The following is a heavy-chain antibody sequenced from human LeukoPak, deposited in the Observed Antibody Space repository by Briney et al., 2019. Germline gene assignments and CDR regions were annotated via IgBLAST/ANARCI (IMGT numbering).Heavy chain of an antibody. Sequence: GASVTVSCTASGYTFTNHGMNWVRQAPGQGLEWMGWINTNTGNPTYAQGFTGRFVFSLDSSVSTAYLQINSLKAEDTAVYYCARSMSGATVGCWGQGTLVTVSS. CDR1: GYTFTNHG. CDR3: ARSMSGATVGC. CDR2: INTNTGNP. V-gene: IGHV7-4-1*02. J-gene: IGHJ4*02. D-gene: IGHD3-3*01.